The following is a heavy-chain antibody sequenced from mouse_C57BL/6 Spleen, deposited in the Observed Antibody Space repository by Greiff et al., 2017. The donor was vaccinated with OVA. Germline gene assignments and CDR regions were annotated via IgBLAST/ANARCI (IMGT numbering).Heavy chain of an antibody. CDR1: GFTFSDCG. V-gene: IGHV5-17*01. J-gene: IGHJ4*01. CDR2: ISSGSSAI. Sequence: DVMLVESGGGLAQPGGSLKLSCAASGFTFSDCGMHWVRQAPEKGLGWVAYISSGSSAIYYADPVKGRFTTSRDNAENTLFLQIASLRDEDTAMYYCTRRGSDGYAMDYWGQGTSVTVSS. CDR3: TRRGSDGYAMDY. D-gene: IGHD1-1*02.